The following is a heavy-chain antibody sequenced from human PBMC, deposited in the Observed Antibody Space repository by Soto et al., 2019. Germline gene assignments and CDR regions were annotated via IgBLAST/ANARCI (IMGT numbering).Heavy chain of an antibody. J-gene: IGHJ3*02. V-gene: IGHV4-31*03. CDR1: GGSISSGGYY. CDR3: ARRVIVVVPDAFDI. D-gene: IGHD3-22*01. CDR2: IYYSGST. Sequence: QVQLQESGPGLVKPSQTLSLTCTVSGGSISSGGYYWSWIRQHPGKGLEWIGYIYYSGSTYYNPSLKSRVTISVDTSKNQFALKLSSVTAADTAVYYCARRVIVVVPDAFDIWGQGTMVTVSS.